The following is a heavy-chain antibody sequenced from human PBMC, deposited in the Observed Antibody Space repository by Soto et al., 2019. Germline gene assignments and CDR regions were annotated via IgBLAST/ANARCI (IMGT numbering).Heavy chain of an antibody. CDR2: ISSSGSTI. J-gene: IGHJ4*02. CDR1: VFTFSSYE. D-gene: IGHD3-10*01. Sequence: PWWSLRLSCSASVFTFSSYEMNWFRQAPGQGLEWVSYISSSGSTIYYADSVKGRFTISRVNGKNSLYLLMNSLTAEDTAVYYCERGLGSTMVRGVIRYWGQGTLVTVSS. V-gene: IGHV3-48*03. CDR3: ERGLGSTMVRGVIRY.